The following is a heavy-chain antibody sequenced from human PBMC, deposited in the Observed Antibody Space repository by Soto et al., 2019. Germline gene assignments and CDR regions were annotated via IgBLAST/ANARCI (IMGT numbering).Heavy chain of an antibody. Sequence: ASVKVSCKASGYTFTSYGISWVRPAPGQGLEWMGWISAYNGNTNYAQKLQGRVTMTTETSTSTAYMELRSLRSDDTAVYYCARDGVGDGRTTRGSRAFDVWGQGTMVTVSS. CDR2: ISAYNGNT. D-gene: IGHD1-1*01. CDR1: GYTFTSYG. V-gene: IGHV1-18*01. CDR3: ARDGVGDGRTTRGSRAFDV. J-gene: IGHJ3*01.